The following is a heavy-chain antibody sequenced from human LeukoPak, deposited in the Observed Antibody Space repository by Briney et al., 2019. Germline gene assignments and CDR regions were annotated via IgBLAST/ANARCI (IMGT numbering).Heavy chain of an antibody. D-gene: IGHD5-18*01. CDR1: GYTFTCYG. CDR3: ARLRGYSSSRYYYMDV. CDR2: ISAYNGNT. Sequence: ASVKVSCKASGYTFTCYGISWVRQAPGQGLEWMGWISAYNGNTNYAQKLQGRVTMTADTSTSTAYMELRSLRSDDTAVYYCARLRGYSSSRYYYMDVWGKGTTVTVSS. V-gene: IGHV1-18*01. J-gene: IGHJ6*03.